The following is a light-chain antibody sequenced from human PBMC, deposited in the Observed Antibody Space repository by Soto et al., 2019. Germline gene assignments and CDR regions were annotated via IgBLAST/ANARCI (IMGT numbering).Light chain of an antibody. CDR3: QQYDNWPLT. CDR1: QNVKIH. V-gene: IGKV3-15*01. Sequence: EIVMTQSPGTLSESPGERVTLSCRASQNVKIHLAWYQQKPGQAPRLLIYDASARVTGIPARFSGGGSGTEFTLTISSLQSEDFAVYYGQQYDNWPLTFGGGTKVQIK. J-gene: IGKJ4*01. CDR2: DAS.